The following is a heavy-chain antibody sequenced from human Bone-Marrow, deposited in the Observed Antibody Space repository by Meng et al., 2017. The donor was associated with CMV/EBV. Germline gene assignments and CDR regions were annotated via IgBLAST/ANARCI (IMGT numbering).Heavy chain of an antibody. CDR2: ISSSGSTI. V-gene: IGHV3-48*03. CDR1: GITFSSYE. CDR3: ARSTSLTFDY. Sequence: GGSLRLSCAASGITFSSYEMNWVRQAPGKGLEWVSYISSSGSTIYYADSVKGRFTISRDNAKNSLYLQMNSLRAEDTAVYYCARSTSLTFDYWGQGTLVTVSS. J-gene: IGHJ4*02. D-gene: IGHD2-2*01.